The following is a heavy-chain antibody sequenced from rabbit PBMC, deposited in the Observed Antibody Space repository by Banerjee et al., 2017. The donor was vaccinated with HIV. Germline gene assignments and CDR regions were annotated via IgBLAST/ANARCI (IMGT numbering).Heavy chain of an antibody. D-gene: IGHD6-1*01. CDR2: IDTGSGYT. CDR3: ARASTYDYFNL. Sequence: QEQLVESGGGLVKPGGTLTLTCKASGIDFSSYYYMCWVRQAPGKGLEWIGCIDTGSGYTYYASWAKGRFTISKTSSTTVTLQMTSLTAADTATYFCARASTYDYFNLWGPGTLVTVS. CDR1: GIDFSSYYY. V-gene: IGHV1S45*01. J-gene: IGHJ4*01.